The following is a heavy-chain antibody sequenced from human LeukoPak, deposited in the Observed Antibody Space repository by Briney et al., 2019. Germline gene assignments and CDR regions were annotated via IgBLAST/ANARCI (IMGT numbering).Heavy chain of an antibody. CDR3: ARGFDSGYDFGY. J-gene: IGHJ4*02. CDR2: ISGSGGST. CDR1: GFTFSSYA. V-gene: IGHV3-23*01. D-gene: IGHD5-12*01. Sequence: GGSLRLSCAASGFTFSSYAMSWVRQAPGKGLEWVSAISGSGGSTYYADSVKGRFTISRDNSKNTLYLQMNSLRAEDTAVCYCARGFDSGYDFGYWGQGTLVTVSS.